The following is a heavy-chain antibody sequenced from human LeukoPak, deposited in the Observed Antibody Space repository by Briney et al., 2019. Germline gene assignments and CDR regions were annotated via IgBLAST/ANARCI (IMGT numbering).Heavy chain of an antibody. J-gene: IGHJ4*02. CDR1: GFTFNNYA. CDR3: AKDRYYGSGTDGKYYFDY. Sequence: GGSLRLSCAASGFTFNNYAMSWVRQAPGKGLEWVSGISAGGGSTYYADSVKGRFTISRDNSKNTLYLQMNSLRAEDAAVYYCAKDRYYGSGTDGKYYFDYWGQGALATVSS. V-gene: IGHV3-23*01. D-gene: IGHD3-10*01. CDR2: ISAGGGST.